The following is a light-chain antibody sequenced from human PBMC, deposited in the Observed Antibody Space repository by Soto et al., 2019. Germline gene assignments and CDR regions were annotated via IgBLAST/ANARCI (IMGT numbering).Light chain of an antibody. J-gene: IGKJ5*01. CDR2: DAS. V-gene: IGKV1-33*01. CDR3: QHYDNLPSVT. Sequence: GDRVTITCQASQDIGKNLDWYQQKPGKAPKLLIYDASNLETGIPSRFSGSGSGTDFTFTISRLQPEDIATYYCQHYDNLPSVTFGQGTRLEIK. CDR1: QDIGKN.